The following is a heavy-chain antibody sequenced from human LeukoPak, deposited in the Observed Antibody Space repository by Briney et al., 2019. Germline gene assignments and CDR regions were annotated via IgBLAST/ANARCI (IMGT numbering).Heavy chain of an antibody. CDR1: GFTFSSYA. J-gene: IGHJ4*02. Sequence: GGSLRLSCAASGFTFSSYAMHWVRQAPGKGLEWVAVISYDGSNKYYADSVKGRFTISRDNSKNTLYLQMNSLRAEDTAVYYCAREITMIVVVSLTLDYWGQGTLVTVSS. D-gene: IGHD3-22*01. CDR3: AREITMIVVVSLTLDY. V-gene: IGHV3-30*04. CDR2: ISYDGSNK.